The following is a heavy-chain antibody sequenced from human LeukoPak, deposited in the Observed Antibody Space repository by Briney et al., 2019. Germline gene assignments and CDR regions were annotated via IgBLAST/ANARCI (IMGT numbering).Heavy chain of an antibody. CDR2: ISSSGSTI. J-gene: IGHJ4*02. Sequence: GGSLRLSYAAAGFTFSDYYMSWIREAPGKGLEWVSYISSSGSTIYYADSVKGRFTISRDKAKNSLYLQMNSLRAEDTAVFYCASKKMATDNFDYWGQGILVTVSS. CDR3: ASKKMATDNFDY. D-gene: IGHD5-24*01. CDR1: GFTFSDYY. V-gene: IGHV3-11*04.